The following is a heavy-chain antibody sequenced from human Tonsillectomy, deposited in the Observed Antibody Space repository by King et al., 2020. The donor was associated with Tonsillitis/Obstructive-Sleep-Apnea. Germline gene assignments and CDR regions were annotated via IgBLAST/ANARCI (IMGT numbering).Heavy chain of an antibody. J-gene: IGHJ4*02. Sequence: VQLVESGGGVVPPGRSLRLSCAASGFTFSSYAMHWVRQAPGKGLEWVAVISYDGSNKYYADSVKGRFTISRDNSKNTLYLQMNSLRAEDTAVYYCERAHPAYCGGDCYIGGYWGQGTLVTVSS. CDR1: GFTFSSYA. D-gene: IGHD2-21*02. V-gene: IGHV3-30*04. CDR2: ISYDGSNK. CDR3: ERAHPAYCGGDCYIGGY.